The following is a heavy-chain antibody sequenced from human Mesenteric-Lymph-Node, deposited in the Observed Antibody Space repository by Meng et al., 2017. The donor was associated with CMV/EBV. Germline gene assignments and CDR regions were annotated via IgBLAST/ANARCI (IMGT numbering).Heavy chain of an antibody. CDR2: ISGYNGNT. Sequence: VSCRASGYTFTSYGICWVRQAPGQGLEWMGWISGYNGNTRYAQKFQDRVTMTTDTSTTTAYMELRSLGSDDTAVYYCARDGALGYFQHWGQGTLVTSPQ. CDR3: ARDGALGYFQH. J-gene: IGHJ1*01. V-gene: IGHV1-18*01. D-gene: IGHD1-26*01. CDR1: GYTFTSYG.